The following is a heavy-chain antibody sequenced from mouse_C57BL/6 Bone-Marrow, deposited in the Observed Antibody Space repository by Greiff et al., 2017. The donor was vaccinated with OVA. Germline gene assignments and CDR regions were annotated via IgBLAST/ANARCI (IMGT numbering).Heavy chain of an antibody. J-gene: IGHJ2*01. CDR3: ARQIPITTVVAFDY. D-gene: IGHD1-1*01. CDR1: GFTFSSYG. CDR2: ISSGGSYT. V-gene: IGHV5-6*01. Sequence: EVMLVESGGDLVKPGGSLKLSCAASGFTFSSYGMSWVRQTPDKRLEWVATISSGGSYTYYPDSVKGRFTISRDNAKNTLYLQMSSLKSEDTAMYYCARQIPITTVVAFDYWGQGTTLTVSS.